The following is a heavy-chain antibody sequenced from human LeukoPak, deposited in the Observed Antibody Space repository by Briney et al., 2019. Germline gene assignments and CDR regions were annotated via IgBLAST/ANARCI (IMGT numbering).Heavy chain of an antibody. CDR2: ISSNSDTI. V-gene: IGHV3-9*01. CDR1: GFTLGDYD. J-gene: IGHJ4*02. CDR3: LTSSFDH. Sequence: LRLSCAASGFTLGDYDIHWVRQAPGKGPEWVSSISSNSDTIAYAEPVKGRFTVSRDNTINSLYLQMDSLRVEDTALYYCLTSSFDHWGQGTLVTVSS.